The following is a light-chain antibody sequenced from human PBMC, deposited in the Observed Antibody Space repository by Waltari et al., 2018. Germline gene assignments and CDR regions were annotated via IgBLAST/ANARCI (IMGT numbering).Light chain of an antibody. CDR1: PSVRSNY. V-gene: IGKV3-20*01. J-gene: IGKJ2*01. CDR3: QQYGASTGT. CDR2: GAS. Sequence: EIVLTQSPGTLSLSPGERATLFCRASPSVRSNYLGWYQQRPGQAPRLLIYGASNRAAGIPDRFTGSGSGTDFTLTITRLEPEDFGAYYCQQYGASTGTFGQGTTLEI.